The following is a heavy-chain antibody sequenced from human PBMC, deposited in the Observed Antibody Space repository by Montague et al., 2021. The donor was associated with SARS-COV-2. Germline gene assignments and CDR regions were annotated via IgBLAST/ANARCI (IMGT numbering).Heavy chain of an antibody. D-gene: IGHD4-23*01. CDR3: VRDHPYGGPRGAYDI. CDR2: IYDGGAV. Sequence: SETLSLTCTVSGGSITGYYWSWLRRSPGKGLEWIAYIYDGGAVNYNPSLRSRVTISTDTSKNQLSLKVNSVTAADTAVYYCVRDHPYGGPRGAYDIWGQGDSGHRLF. CDR1: GGSITGYY. V-gene: IGHV4-59*01. J-gene: IGHJ3*02.